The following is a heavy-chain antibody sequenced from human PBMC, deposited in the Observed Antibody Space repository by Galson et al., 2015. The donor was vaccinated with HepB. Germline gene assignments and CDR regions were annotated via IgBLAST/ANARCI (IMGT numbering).Heavy chain of an antibody. J-gene: IGHJ5*02. D-gene: IGHD2-2*01. Sequence: LSLTCTVSGGSISSGDYYWSWIRQPPGKGLEWIGYIYYSGSTYYNPSLKSRVTISVDTSKNQFSLKLSSVTAADTAVYYCASIWIVVVPAAMGWFDPWGQGTLVTVSS. CDR3: ASIWIVVVPAAMGWFDP. CDR1: GGSISSGDYY. CDR2: IYYSGST. V-gene: IGHV4-30-4*01.